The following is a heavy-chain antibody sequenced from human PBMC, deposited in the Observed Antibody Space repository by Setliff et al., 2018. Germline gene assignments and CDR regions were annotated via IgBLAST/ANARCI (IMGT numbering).Heavy chain of an antibody. V-gene: IGHV5-51*01. J-gene: IGHJ6*03. CDR3: ARLLNGYNSYDYYYMDV. D-gene: IGHD5-12*01. CDR1: GYSFSNYW. CDR2: VYPGDSET. Sequence: PGESLKISCKGSGYSFSNYWIGWVRQMPGKGLEWVGIVYPGDSETRYSPSFEGQVTISADKSISTAYLQWSSLKASDSAMYYCARLLNGYNSYDYYYMDVWGKGTTVTVSS.